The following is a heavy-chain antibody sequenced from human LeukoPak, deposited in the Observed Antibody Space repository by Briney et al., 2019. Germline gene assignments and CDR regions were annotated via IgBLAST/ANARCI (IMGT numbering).Heavy chain of an antibody. D-gene: IGHD3-16*01. CDR3: TRGFEFWGLSDY. J-gene: IGHJ4*02. V-gene: IGHV3-49*04. CDR2: IRSKAYGGTT. CDR1: GFTFGDYA. Sequence: GGSLRLSCTASGFTFGDYAMSWVRQAPGKGLEWVGFIRSKAYGGTTEYAASVKGRFTISRDDSKSIAYLQMNSLKTEDTAVYYCTRGFEFWGLSDYWGQGTLVTVSS.